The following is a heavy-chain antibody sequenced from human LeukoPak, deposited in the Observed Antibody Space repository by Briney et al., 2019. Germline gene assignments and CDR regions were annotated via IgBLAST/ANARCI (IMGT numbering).Heavy chain of an antibody. CDR2: INSDGSST. CDR1: GFTFNSYW. J-gene: IGHJ4*02. Sequence: VGSLRLSCAASGFTFNSYWMHWVRQAPGKGLIWVSRINSDGSSTAYADSVKGRFSISRDNAKNTLYLQMNSLRVEDTAVYYCARTGDYSNYDLDYWGQGTLVTVSS. D-gene: IGHD4-11*01. CDR3: ARTGDYSNYDLDY. V-gene: IGHV3-74*01.